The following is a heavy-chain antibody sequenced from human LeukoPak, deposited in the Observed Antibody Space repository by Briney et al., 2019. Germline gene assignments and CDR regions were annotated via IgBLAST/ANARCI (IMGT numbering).Heavy chain of an antibody. CDR1: GGSISSYY. J-gene: IGHJ6*02. D-gene: IGHD6-13*01. CDR2: IYYSGST. Sequence: SETLSLTCTVSGGSISSYYWSWIRQPPGKGLEWIGYIYYSGSTNYNPPLKSRVTISVDTSKNQFSLKLSSVTAADTAVYYCARTSPGSSSWYTAWGTSYCYYGMDVWGQGTTVTVSS. CDR3: ARTSPGSSSWYTAWGTSYCYYGMDV. V-gene: IGHV4-59*08.